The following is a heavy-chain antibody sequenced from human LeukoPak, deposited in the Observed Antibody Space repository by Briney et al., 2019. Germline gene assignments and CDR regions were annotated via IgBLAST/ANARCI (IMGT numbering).Heavy chain of an antibody. Sequence: GGSLRLSCATFGFTFSTYAMHWVRQAPGKGLEWVAVISFDGSNKYHADPVKGQFTISRDNSKNTLYLQMNSLRTEDTAVYYCARDGRPYSSGWTDFAYWGQGTLVTVSS. V-gene: IGHV3-30-3*01. CDR2: ISFDGSNK. J-gene: IGHJ4*02. CDR3: ARDGRPYSSGWTDFAY. D-gene: IGHD6-19*01. CDR1: GFTFSTYA.